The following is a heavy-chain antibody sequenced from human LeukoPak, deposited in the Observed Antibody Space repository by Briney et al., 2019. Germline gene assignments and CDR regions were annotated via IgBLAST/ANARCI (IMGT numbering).Heavy chain of an antibody. D-gene: IGHD3-3*01. V-gene: IGHV1-3*03. Sequence: ASVKVSCKASGYIFTCYAIHWVRQAPGQRLEWMGWINAGNGNTKYSQEFQGRVTITRDTSASTAYMELNSLRSEDMAVYYCARGKDSDTYYFSWFDPWGQGTLVTVSS. CDR2: INAGNGNT. CDR3: ARGKDSDTYYFSWFDP. J-gene: IGHJ5*02. CDR1: GYIFTCYA.